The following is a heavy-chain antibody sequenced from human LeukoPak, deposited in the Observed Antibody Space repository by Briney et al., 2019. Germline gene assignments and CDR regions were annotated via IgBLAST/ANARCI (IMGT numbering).Heavy chain of an antibody. CDR2: ISSDGSRV. D-gene: IGHD5-18*01. V-gene: IGHV3-74*01. Sequence: PGGSLRLSCAASGFTFSDYWMHWVRQAPGKGLVWVSRISSDGSRVTYADSVKGRFTISRDNSKNTLYLQMNSLRAEDTAVYYCAKVMVNGALLSYFDYWGQGTLVTVSS. CDR1: GFTFSDYW. CDR3: AKVMVNGALLSYFDY. J-gene: IGHJ4*02.